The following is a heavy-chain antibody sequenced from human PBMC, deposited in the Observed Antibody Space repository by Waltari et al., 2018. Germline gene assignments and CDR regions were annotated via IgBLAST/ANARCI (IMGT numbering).Heavy chain of an antibody. CDR3: ARDFDYGSGSYYDH. Sequence: QVQLVESGGGVVQPGRSLRLSCAASGFTFSSYAMHWVRQAPGKGLEWVAVISYDGSNKYYADSVKGRFTISRDNSKNTLYLQMNSLRAEDTAVYYCARDFDYGSGSYYDHWGQGTLVTVSS. V-gene: IGHV3-30-3*01. CDR2: ISYDGSNK. D-gene: IGHD3-10*01. CDR1: GFTFSSYA. J-gene: IGHJ4*02.